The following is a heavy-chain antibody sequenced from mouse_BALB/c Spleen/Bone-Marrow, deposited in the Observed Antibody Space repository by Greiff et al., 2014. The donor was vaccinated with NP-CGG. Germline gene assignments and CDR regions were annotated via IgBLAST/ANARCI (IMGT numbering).Heavy chain of an antibody. CDR2: INPGSGGT. V-gene: IGHV1-54*01. D-gene: IGHD2-10*02. CDR1: GYAFTNYL. CDR3: ARSGYGNYFYAMDY. J-gene: IGHJ4*01. Sequence: VTLMESGAELVRPGTSVKVSCKASGYAFTNYLIEWVKQRPGQGLEWIGVINPGSGGTNYNEKFKGKATLTADKSSSTAYMQLSSLTSDDSAVYFCARSGYGNYFYAMDYWGQGTSVTVSS.